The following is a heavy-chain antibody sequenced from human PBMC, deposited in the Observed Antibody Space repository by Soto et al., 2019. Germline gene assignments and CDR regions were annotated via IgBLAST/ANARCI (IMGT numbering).Heavy chain of an antibody. Sequence: SETLSLTCTVSGGSITSDYSCWSWIRQPPGESLEWIGHIFGSGTTYTNPSLRSQVAISLDTSKNHFSLTLSSVTAADTAVYYCARGPSGDKVHYWGQGALVT. CDR3: ARGPSGDKVHY. CDR1: GGSITSDYSC. CDR2: IFGSGTT. V-gene: IGHV4-30-4*01. J-gene: IGHJ4*02. D-gene: IGHD7-27*01.